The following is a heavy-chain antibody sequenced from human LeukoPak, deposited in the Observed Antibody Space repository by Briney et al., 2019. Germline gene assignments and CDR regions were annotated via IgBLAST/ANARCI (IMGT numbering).Heavy chain of an antibody. Sequence: GGSLRLSCAASGFTLSSYGMHWVRQAPGKGLEGVAFIPYDGNNKDYADSVKGRFTISRDNSKNTLYLQMNSLRAEDTAVYYCAKSIPAMRGEIDYWGQGTLVTVSS. J-gene: IGHJ4*02. V-gene: IGHV3-30*02. CDR3: AKSIPAMRGEIDY. CDR2: IPYDGNNK. CDR1: GFTLSSYG. D-gene: IGHD3-10*01.